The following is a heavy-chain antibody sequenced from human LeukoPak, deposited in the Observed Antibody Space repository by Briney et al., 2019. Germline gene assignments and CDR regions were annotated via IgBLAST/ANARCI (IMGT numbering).Heavy chain of an antibody. D-gene: IGHD1-1*01. V-gene: IGHV1-18*01. J-gene: IGHJ5*02. CDR1: GYTFTSYG. CDR3: ARAKRYNWNSGNRFDP. Sequence: ASVKVSCKASGYTFTSYGISWVRQAPGQGLEWMGWISAYNGNTNYAQKLQGRVTMTTDTSTSTACMELRSLRSDDTAVYYCARAKRYNWNSGNRFDPWGQGTLVTVSS. CDR2: ISAYNGNT.